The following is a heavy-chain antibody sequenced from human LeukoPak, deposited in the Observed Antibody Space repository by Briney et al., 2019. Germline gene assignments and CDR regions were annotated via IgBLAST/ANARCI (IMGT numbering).Heavy chain of an antibody. CDR2: IYYTGGT. V-gene: IGHV4-38-2*01. CDR3: ARQYDY. Sequence: PSETLSLTCAVSGYSIRSGHYWGWIRQSPGKGLEWIGSIYYTGGTYYNPSLKSRVTISVDTSKNQFSLKLTSVTAADTGVYFCARQYDYWGQGTLVTVSS. CDR1: GYSIRSGHY. J-gene: IGHJ4*02.